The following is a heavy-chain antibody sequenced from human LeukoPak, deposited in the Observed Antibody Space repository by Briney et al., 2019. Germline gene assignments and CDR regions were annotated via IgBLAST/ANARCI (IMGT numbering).Heavy chain of an antibody. Sequence: SVKVSCKASGYTFTGYYMHWVRQAPGQGLEWMGRIIPILGIANYAQKFQGRVTITADKSTSTAYMELSSLRSEDTAVYYCARGTMTTTLENWFDPWGQGTLVTVSS. J-gene: IGHJ5*02. CDR2: IIPILGIA. D-gene: IGHD4-17*01. V-gene: IGHV1-69*04. CDR3: ARGTMTTTLENWFDP. CDR1: GYTFTGYY.